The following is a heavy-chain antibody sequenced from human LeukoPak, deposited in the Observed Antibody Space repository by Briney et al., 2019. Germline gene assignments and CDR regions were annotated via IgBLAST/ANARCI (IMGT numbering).Heavy chain of an antibody. J-gene: IGHJ4*02. D-gene: IGHD2-15*01. V-gene: IGHV1-18*01. CDR1: GYTFTSYG. CDR2: ISAYNGNT. Sequence: GASVKVSCKASGYTFTSYGISWVRQAPGQGLEWMGWISAYNGNTNYAQKLQGRVTMTTDTSTSTAYMELRSLRSDDTAVYYCARAWCSGGGCLDNDYWGQGTLVTVSS. CDR3: ARAWCSGGGCLDNDY.